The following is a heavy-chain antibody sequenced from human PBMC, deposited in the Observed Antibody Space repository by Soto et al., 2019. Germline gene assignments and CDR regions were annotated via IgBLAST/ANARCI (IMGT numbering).Heavy chain of an antibody. CDR2: IYYSGST. CDR1: GASISNYY. D-gene: IGHD5-12*01. Sequence: PSETLSLTCTVSGASISNYYWSWIRQPPGKGLEWIGYIYYSGSTNYSPSLKSRVTISVDTSKNQFSLKLSSVTAADTAVYYCARGLVGSGSDYWGQGTLVTVSS. CDR3: ARGLVGSGSDY. V-gene: IGHV4-59*08. J-gene: IGHJ4*02.